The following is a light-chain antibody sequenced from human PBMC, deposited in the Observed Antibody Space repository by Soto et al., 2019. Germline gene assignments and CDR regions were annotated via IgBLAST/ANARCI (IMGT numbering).Light chain of an antibody. V-gene: IGLV2-14*02. CDR1: SSNVGSYKL. CDR3: TSFTTTNIWV. CDR2: EVS. Sequence: QSALTQPASVSGSPGQSITISCTGTSSNVGSYKLVSWYQQHPGKAPKLMICEVSNRPSGVSSRFSGSKSGNTASLTISGLRAEDEADYYCTSFTTTNIWVFGGGTKLTVL. J-gene: IGLJ3*02.